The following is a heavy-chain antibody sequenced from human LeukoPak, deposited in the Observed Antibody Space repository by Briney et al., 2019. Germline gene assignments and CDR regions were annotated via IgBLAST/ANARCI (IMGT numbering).Heavy chain of an antibody. V-gene: IGHV3-7*01. J-gene: IGHJ1*01. Sequence: GGSLRLSCAASGFTFSNYWMSWVRQAPGKGLEWVANIEQDGSEKYYVDSVKGRFTISRDSANNSVYLQMNSLRAEDTALYYCARISGSSKKYFQHWGQGTLVTVSS. CDR1: GFTFSNYW. CDR3: ARISGSSKKYFQH. CDR2: IEQDGSEK. D-gene: IGHD1-26*01.